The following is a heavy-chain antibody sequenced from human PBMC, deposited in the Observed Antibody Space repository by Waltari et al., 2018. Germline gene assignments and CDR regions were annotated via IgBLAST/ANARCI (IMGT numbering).Heavy chain of an antibody. CDR3: ARVYDFWSYFDY. CDR2: IYYSGST. Sequence: QLQLQESGPGLVKPSETLSLTCPVSGGSITSSSYYWGWIRQPPGKGLEWIGSIYYSGSTYYNPSLKSRVTISVDTSKNQFSLKLSSVTAADTAVYYCARVYDFWSYFDYWGQGTLVTVSS. CDR1: GGSITSSSYY. V-gene: IGHV4-39*07. J-gene: IGHJ4*02. D-gene: IGHD3-3*01.